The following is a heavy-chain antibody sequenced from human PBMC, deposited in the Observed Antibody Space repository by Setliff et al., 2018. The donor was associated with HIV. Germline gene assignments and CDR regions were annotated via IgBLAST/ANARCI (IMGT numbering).Heavy chain of an antibody. J-gene: IGHJ3*01. V-gene: IGHV4-39*01. CDR3: ARQITSVTPEMLVVNDAFDV. Sequence: SETLSLTCTVSGGSISSRNYYWAWIRQPPGKGLEWIGTIYYSGTTHYNPSLQSRVTISVDMSKNQFSLNLNSVTAADTAVYYCARQITSVTPEMLVVNDAFDVWGQGKMVTVSS. CDR2: IYYSGTT. CDR1: GGSISSRNYY. D-gene: IGHD3-22*01.